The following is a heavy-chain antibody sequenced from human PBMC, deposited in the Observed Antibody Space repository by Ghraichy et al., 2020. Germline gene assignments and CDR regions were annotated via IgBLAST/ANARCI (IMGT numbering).Heavy chain of an antibody. CDR1: GFLFKSHF. V-gene: IGHV3-30*18. CDR3: VKDRDGYWSFDY. Sequence: GGSLRLSCAASGFLFKSHFMHWARLAPGEGLEWLAVIRRDGRKQNYADSVKGRFTVSRDNSKNMLYLQLSSLRVEDTAVYYCVKDRDGYWSFDYWGQGTQVTVSS. J-gene: IGHJ4*02. CDR2: IRRDGRKQ. D-gene: IGHD5-18*01.